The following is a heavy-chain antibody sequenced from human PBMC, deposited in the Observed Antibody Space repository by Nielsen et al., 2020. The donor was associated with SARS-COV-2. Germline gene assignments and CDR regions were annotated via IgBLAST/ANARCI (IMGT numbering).Heavy chain of an antibody. CDR1: GFTFSSYG. Sequence: GESLKISCAASGFTFSSYGMHWVRQAPGKGLEWVAVIWYDGSNKYYADSVKGRFTISRDNSKNTLYLQMNSLRAEDTAVYYCATLRGIAVAGTEFDPWGQGTLVTVSS. D-gene: IGHD6-19*01. CDR3: ATLRGIAVAGTEFDP. CDR2: IWYDGSNK. V-gene: IGHV3-33*08. J-gene: IGHJ5*02.